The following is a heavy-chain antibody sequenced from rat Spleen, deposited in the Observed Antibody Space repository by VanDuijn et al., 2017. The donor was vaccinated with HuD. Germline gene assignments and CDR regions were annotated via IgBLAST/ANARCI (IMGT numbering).Heavy chain of an antibody. CDR2: ISYSGST. CDR3: ARSVYYGLLPPGD. D-gene: IGHD1-6*01. CDR1: GYSITSNY. J-gene: IGHJ2*01. V-gene: IGHV3-1*01. Sequence: EVQLQESGPGLVKPSQSLSLTCSVTGYSITSNYWGWIRKFPGNKMEWMGYISYSGSTSYNPSLKSRISITRDTSKNQFFLQLNSVTTEDTATYYCARSVYYGLLPPGDWGQGVMVTVSS.